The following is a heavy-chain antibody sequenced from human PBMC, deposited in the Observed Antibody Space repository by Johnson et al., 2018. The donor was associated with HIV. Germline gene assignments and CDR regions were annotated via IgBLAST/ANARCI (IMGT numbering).Heavy chain of an antibody. Sequence: QMHLVESGGGVVQPGRSLKLSCAASGFTFSSYAMHWVRQAPGKGLVWVAVIHYDGSNKYYADSVKGRFTISRDNSENTVYVKMNSLRTKDTGMYYCAKIITGTTYDALDLWGQGTMVTVSS. CDR1: GFTFSSYA. J-gene: IGHJ3*01. D-gene: IGHD1-20*01. CDR2: IHYDGSNK. CDR3: AKIITGTTYDALDL. V-gene: IGHV3-30*04.